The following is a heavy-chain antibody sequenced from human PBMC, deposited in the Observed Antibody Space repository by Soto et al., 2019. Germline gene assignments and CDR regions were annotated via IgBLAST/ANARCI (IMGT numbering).Heavy chain of an antibody. CDR2: IYYTGST. CDR3: ARFHYDNSGFYRTWLDP. V-gene: IGHV4-31*03. J-gene: IGHJ5*02. D-gene: IGHD3-22*01. Sequence: QVQLQESGPGLVKPSQTLSLTCTVSGGSISSGGYYWSWIRQHPGKGLEWIGNIYYTGSTYYNPSLKSRITILVDTSKNQFSLKLNSVTAADTAVYYCARFHYDNSGFYRTWLDPWGQGTLVTVSS. CDR1: GGSISSGGYY.